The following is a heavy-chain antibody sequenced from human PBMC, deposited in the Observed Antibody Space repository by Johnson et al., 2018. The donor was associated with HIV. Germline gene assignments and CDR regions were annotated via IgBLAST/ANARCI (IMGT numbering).Heavy chain of an antibody. J-gene: IGHJ3*01. D-gene: IGHD1-26*01. V-gene: IGHV3-11*04. CDR3: AREGELDAFDV. CDR2: ISTNVNDM. Sequence: QVQLVESGGGLVKPGVSLRLSCAASGFTFSDYYMTWIRQAPGKGLEWVSYISTNVNDMYYADSVKGRFTISRDNAKNSLFLQMNSLRAEDTAVYYCAREGELDAFDVWGQGTMVTVSS. CDR1: GFTFSDYY.